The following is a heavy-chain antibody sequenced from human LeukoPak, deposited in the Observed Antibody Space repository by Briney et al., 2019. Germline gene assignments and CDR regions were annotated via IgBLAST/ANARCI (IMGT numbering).Heavy chain of an antibody. V-gene: IGHV3-30*03. CDR2: ISYDESNK. J-gene: IGHJ4*02. Sequence: GGSLRLSCAASGFTFSSYGMHWVRQAPGKGLEWVAVISYDESNKYYAHSVKGRFTISRDNSKNTLYLQMNSLRAEDTAVYYCARDQDYIWGSYRLPYYWGQGTLVTVSS. D-gene: IGHD3-16*02. CDR3: ARDQDYIWGSYRLPYY. CDR1: GFTFSSYG.